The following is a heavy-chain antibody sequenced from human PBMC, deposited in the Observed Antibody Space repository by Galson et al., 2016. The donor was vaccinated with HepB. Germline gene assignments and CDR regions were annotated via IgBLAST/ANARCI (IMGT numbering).Heavy chain of an antibody. CDR3: VSGYTIGI. CDR1: GFTFSAYW. J-gene: IGHJ3*01. Sequence: SLRLSCAASGFTFSAYWMAWVRQAPGKGLEWVATINQDGSGKHYVDSAKGRFTVSRDNAKNSVFLDMNSLRAEDTAVYYCVSGYTIGIGGQGTPGTVSS. D-gene: IGHD6-19*01. CDR2: INQDGSGK. V-gene: IGHV3-7*01.